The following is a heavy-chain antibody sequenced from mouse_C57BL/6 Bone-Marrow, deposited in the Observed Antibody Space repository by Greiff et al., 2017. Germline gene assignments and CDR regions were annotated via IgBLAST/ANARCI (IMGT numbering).Heavy chain of an antibody. CDR1: GYTFTSYW. Sequence: VMLVESGAELAKPGASVKLSCKASGYTFTSYWMHWVKQRPGQGLEWIGYINPSSGYPKYNQKFKDKATLTADKSSSTAYMQLRSLTYEDSAVYYCASGYYRPWFAYWGQGTLVTVSA. D-gene: IGHD2-3*01. J-gene: IGHJ3*01. CDR3: ASGYYRPWFAY. CDR2: INPSSGYP. V-gene: IGHV1-7*01.